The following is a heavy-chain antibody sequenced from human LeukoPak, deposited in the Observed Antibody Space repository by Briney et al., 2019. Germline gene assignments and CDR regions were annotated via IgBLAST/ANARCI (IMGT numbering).Heavy chain of an antibody. Sequence: QPGGSLRLSCAASGVTFSSYDMHWVRQAPGEGLEWVAVMWSDGSNKYHADSVKGRFTSSRDNAKNTLYLQMNSLRAEDTAVYYCARNSALDYWGQGTLVTVSS. CDR3: ARNSALDY. CDR1: GVTFSSYD. V-gene: IGHV3-33*01. D-gene: IGHD2/OR15-2a*01. J-gene: IGHJ4*02. CDR2: MWSDGSNK.